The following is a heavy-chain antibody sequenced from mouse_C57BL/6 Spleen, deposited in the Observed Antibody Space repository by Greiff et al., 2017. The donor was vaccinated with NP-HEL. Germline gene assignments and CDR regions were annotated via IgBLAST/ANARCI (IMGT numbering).Heavy chain of an antibody. V-gene: IGHV1-80*01. J-gene: IGHJ2*01. D-gene: IGHD2-2*01. Sequence: QVQLKESGAELVKPGASVKISCKASGYAFSSYWMNWVKQRPGKGLEWIGQIYPGDGDTNYNGKFKGKATLTADKSSSTAYMQLSSLTSEDSAVYFCAREGTGYYYFDYWGQGTTLTVSS. CDR2: IYPGDGDT. CDR1: GYAFSSYW. CDR3: AREGTGYYYFDY.